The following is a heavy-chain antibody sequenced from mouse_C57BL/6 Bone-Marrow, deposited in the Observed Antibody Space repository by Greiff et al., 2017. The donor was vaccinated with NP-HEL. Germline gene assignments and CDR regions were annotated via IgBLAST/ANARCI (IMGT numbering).Heavy chain of an antibody. J-gene: IGHJ3*01. CDR2: INPGSGGT. CDR3: ARGGIYYDYAWFAY. CDR1: GYAFTNYL. Sequence: VQLQQSGAELVRPGTSVKVSCKASGYAFTNYLIEWVKQRPGQGLEWIGVINPGSGGTNYNEKFKGKATLTADKSSSTAYMQLSSLTSEVSAVYFGARGGIYYDYAWFAYWGQGTLVTVSA. D-gene: IGHD2-4*01. V-gene: IGHV1-54*01.